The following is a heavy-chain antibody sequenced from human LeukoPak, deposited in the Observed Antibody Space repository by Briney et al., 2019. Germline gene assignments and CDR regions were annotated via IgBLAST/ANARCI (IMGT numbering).Heavy chain of an antibody. CDR1: GDSFTTYW. CDR2: IYLGDSDT. CDR3: VRHRNWNYDY. Sequence: GESLKISCKGSGDSFTTYWIGWVRQMPGKGLEWMGIIYLGDSDTRYSPSFQGQVTISADKSINTAYLQWSSLKASGTAMYYCVRHRNWNYDYWGQGTLVTVSS. J-gene: IGHJ4*02. V-gene: IGHV5-51*01. D-gene: IGHD1-1*01.